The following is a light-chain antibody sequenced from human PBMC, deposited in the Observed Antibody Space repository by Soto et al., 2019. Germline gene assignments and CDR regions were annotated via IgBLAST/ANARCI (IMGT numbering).Light chain of an antibody. CDR2: AAS. CDR1: QSINIY. CDR3: QQSYSTPWT. Sequence: IQMPQSPSSLSASVGDRVTITCRASQSINIYLYWYQQKPGKAPNLQIYAASSLHSGVPFRFSGSGSGTDFTLTISSLQPEDFATYYCQQSYSTPWTFGQGTKVQIK. J-gene: IGKJ1*01. V-gene: IGKV1-39*01.